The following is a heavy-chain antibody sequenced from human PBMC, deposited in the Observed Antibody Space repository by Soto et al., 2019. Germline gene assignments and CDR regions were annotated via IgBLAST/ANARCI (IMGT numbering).Heavy chain of an antibody. CDR2: INWNGGST. D-gene: IGHD3-22*01. CDR1: GFNFSTYA. CDR3: ERKYYYDSSGPSGY. V-gene: IGHV3-20*04. Sequence: GGPLRLSCAASGFNFSTYAMSWVRQTPGKGLEWVSGINWNGGSTGYADSVKGRFTISRDNAKNSLYLQMNSLRAEDTALYYCERKYYYDSSGPSGYWGQGTLVTVSS. J-gene: IGHJ4*02.